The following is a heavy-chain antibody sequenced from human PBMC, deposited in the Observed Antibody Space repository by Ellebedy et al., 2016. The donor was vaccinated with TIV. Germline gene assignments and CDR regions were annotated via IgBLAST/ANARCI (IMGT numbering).Heavy chain of an antibody. Sequence: GGSLKISCAASGFTLSNYWMSCVRQAPGKGLEWVANIRHDASEKYYVSSVKGRFTISRDNAKNSLYLQMKDLRVEETAVYYCTSDWMTRRGYDYWGLGTLVTVSS. J-gene: IGHJ4*02. V-gene: IGHV3-7*01. CDR2: IRHDASEK. CDR1: GFTLSNYW. CDR3: TSDWMTRRGYDY. D-gene: IGHD1-1*01.